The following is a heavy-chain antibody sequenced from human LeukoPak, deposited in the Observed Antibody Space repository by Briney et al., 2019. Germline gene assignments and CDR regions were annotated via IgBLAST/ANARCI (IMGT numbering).Heavy chain of an antibody. J-gene: IGHJ4*02. CDR1: GFTFSSYG. Sequence: GGSLRLSCAASGFTFSSYGMHWVRQAPGKGLEWVAVIWYDGSNKYYADSVKGRFTISRDNSKTTLYLQMNSLRAEDTAVYYCAREGNYYDSSGYYTGYFDYWGQGTLVTVSS. D-gene: IGHD3-22*01. CDR2: IWYDGSNK. CDR3: AREGNYYDSSGYYTGYFDY. V-gene: IGHV3-33*01.